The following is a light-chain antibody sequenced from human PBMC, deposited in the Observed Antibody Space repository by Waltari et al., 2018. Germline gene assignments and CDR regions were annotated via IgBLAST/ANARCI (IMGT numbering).Light chain of an antibody. J-gene: IGKJ4*01. V-gene: IGKV3-11*01. CDR1: QSVSSD. Sequence: EIVLTQSPATLSLSPGARATLSCRARQSVSSDLAWFLQKPGQAPRLLIYDASDRATGIPARFSGSGSGTDFTLTISSLEPEDFAVYYCQQRSNWPFTFGGGTKVEIK. CDR2: DAS. CDR3: QQRSNWPFT.